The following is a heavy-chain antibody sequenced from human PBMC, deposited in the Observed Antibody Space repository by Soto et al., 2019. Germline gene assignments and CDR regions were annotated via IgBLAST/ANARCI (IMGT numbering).Heavy chain of an antibody. CDR1: GFTFSTYW. CDR3: ARGSSGFHY. V-gene: IGHV3-7*01. CDR2: IKQDGSEK. Sequence: EVQLVESGGGLVQPGGSLRLSCVASGFTFSTYWMTSVRQAPGKGLEWVANIKQDGSEKYYVDSVKGRFTISRDNAKNSLYLQMNSLRAEDTAVYYCARGSSGFHYWGQGTLVTVSS. D-gene: IGHD3-22*01. J-gene: IGHJ4*02.